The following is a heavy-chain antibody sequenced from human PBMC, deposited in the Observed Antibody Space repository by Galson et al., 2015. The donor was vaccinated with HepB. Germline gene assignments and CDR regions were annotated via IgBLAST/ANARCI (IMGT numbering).Heavy chain of an antibody. V-gene: IGHV5-10-1*01. CDR1: GYSFTSYW. CDR3: ARQGPVEMATIPFDY. J-gene: IGHJ4*02. Sequence: QSGAEVKKPGESLRISCKGSGYSFTSYWISWVRQMPGKGLEWMGRIDPSDSYTNYSPSFQGHVTISADKSISTAYLQWSSLKASDTAMYYCARQGPVEMATIPFDYWGQGTLVTVSS. D-gene: IGHD5-24*01. CDR2: IDPSDSYT.